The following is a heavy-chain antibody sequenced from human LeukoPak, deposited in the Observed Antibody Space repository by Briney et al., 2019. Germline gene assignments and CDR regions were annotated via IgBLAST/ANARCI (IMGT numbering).Heavy chain of an antibody. D-gene: IGHD3-22*01. CDR1: GFTVSSNY. CDR3: ARDLLEKYYYDSSGYYYDY. CDR2: ISSSSYI. J-gene: IGHJ4*02. V-gene: IGHV3-69-1*01. Sequence: PGGSLRLSCAASGFTVSSNYMNWVRQAPGKGLEWVSSISSSSYIYYADSVKGRFTISRDNAKNSLYLQMNSLRAEDTAVYYCARDLLEKYYYDSSGYYYDYWGQGTLVTVSS.